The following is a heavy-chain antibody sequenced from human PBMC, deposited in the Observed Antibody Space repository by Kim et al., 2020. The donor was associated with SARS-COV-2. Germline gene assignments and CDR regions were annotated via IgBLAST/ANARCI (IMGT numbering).Heavy chain of an antibody. CDR1: GFTFGDYW. CDR2: INQGGSDK. J-gene: IGHJ4*02. CDR3: VRDGFDDGLYFDC. D-gene: IGHD3-9*01. V-gene: IGHV3-7*01. Sequence: GGSLRLSCEASGFTFGDYWMNWVRQIPGKGLEWVASINQGGSDKYYVDSVRGRFTISRDNPRNSLYLQMSSLRAEDSAMYYCVRDGFDDGLYFDCSGQGT.